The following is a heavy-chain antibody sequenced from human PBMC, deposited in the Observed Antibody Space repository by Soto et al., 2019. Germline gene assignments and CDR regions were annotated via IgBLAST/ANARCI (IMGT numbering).Heavy chain of an antibody. V-gene: IGHV3-30*04. CDR3: AKDTYYYDRSGYYTYDH. D-gene: IGHD3-22*01. J-gene: IGHJ4*02. Sequence: GGSLRLSCAASGFTFSGYAIHWVRQAPGKGLEWVASVSYDGSNKHYADSVKGRFTISRDNSRNTLDLQMNSLRTEDTAVYYCAKDTYYYDRSGYYTYDHWGQGTQVTVSS. CDR1: GFTFSGYA. CDR2: VSYDGSNK.